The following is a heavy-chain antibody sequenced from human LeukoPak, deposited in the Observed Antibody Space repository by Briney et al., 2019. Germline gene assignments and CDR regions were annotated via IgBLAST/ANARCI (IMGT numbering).Heavy chain of an antibody. CDR1: GGTFSSYA. CDR2: IIPILGIA. V-gene: IGHV1-69*04. J-gene: IGHJ4*02. CDR3: ARASGSSPFDY. D-gene: IGHD2-2*01. Sequence: SVKVSCKASGGTFSSYAISWVRQAPGQGLEWMGRIIPILGIANYAQRFQGRVTITADKSTSTAYMELSSLRSEDTAVYYCARASGSSPFDYWGQGTLVTVSS.